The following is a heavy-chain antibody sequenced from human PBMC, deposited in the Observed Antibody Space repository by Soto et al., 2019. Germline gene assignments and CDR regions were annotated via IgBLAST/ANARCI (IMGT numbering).Heavy chain of an antibody. CDR2: INPNSGGT. CDR1: GFTFTGHY. CDR3: ARDQDSYGPFDI. J-gene: IGHJ3*02. D-gene: IGHD5-18*01. Sequence: ASVKVSCKASGFTFTGHYIHWVRQAPGQGLEWMGWINPNSGGTNYAQKFQGRVTMTRDTSISTAYMELRSLRSDDTAVYYCARDQDSYGPFDIWGQGTMVSVPS. V-gene: IGHV1-2*02.